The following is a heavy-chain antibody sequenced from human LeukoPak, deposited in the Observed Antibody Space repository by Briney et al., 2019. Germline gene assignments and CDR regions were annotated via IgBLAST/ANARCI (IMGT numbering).Heavy chain of an antibody. V-gene: IGHV3-53*01. CDR3: ARDLGSSSGTVED. J-gene: IGHJ4*02. CDR2: IYSGGST. Sequence: GGSLRLSCEASGFSFRDYWMSWVRQAPGKGLEWVSVIYSGGSTYYADSVKGRFTISRDNSKNTLYLQMNSLRAEDTAVYYCARDLGSSSGTVEDWGQGTLVTVSS. D-gene: IGHD6-6*01. CDR1: GFSFRDYW.